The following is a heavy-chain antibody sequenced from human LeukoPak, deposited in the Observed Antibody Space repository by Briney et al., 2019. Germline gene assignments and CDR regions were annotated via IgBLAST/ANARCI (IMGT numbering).Heavy chain of an antibody. CDR3: ARLEDIVVVPAANFDY. CDR1: GYSFTSYC. V-gene: IGHV5-10-1*01. J-gene: IGHJ4*02. D-gene: IGHD2-2*01. CDR2: IDPSDSYT. Sequence: GESLRISCKGSGYSFTSYCISWVRQMPGKGLEWMGRIDPSDSYTNYSPSFQGHVTISADKSISTAYLQWSSLKASDTAMYYCARLEDIVVVPAANFDYWGQGTLVTVSS.